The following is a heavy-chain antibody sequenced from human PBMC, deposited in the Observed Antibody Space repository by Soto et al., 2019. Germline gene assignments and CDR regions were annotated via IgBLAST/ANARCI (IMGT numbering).Heavy chain of an antibody. CDR1: GFSLSTSGMC. CDR2: IDWDDDK. V-gene: IGHV2-70*01. CDR3: ARTLELPGYYYYGMDV. Sequence: GSGPTLVNPTQTLTLTCTFSGFSLSTSGMCVSWIRQPPGKALEWLALIDWDDDKYYSTSLKTRLTISKDTSKNQVVLTMTNMDPVDTATYYCARTLELPGYYYYGMDVWGQGTTVTVSS. J-gene: IGHJ6*02. D-gene: IGHD1-7*01.